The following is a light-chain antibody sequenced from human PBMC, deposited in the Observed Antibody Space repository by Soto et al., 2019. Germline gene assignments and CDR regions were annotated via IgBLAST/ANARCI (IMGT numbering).Light chain of an antibody. CDR2: AAS. Sequence: DIQMTQSPSSLSASVGDRVTITCRASQSISSYLNWYQQKPGKAPKLLIYAASSLQSGVPSRVRGSGSGTDFTLTISSLQPEDFATYYCQQSYSTLVYTFGQGTKLEIK. V-gene: IGKV1-39*01. J-gene: IGKJ2*01. CDR1: QSISSY. CDR3: QQSYSTLVYT.